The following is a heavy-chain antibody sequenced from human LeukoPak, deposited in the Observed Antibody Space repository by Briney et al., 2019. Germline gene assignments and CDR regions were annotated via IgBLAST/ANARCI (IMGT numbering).Heavy chain of an antibody. CDR1: GFTLDDYA. Sequence: GGSLRLSCAASGFTLDDYAMHWVRQAPGKGLEWVSLISWDGAWTYYTDSVKGRFTVSRDNSKNSLYLQMNSLRNEDTALYYCARDRVDDYFFFDFWGQGTLVTVFS. D-gene: IGHD2/OR15-2a*01. CDR3: ARDRVDDYFFFDF. J-gene: IGHJ4*02. CDR2: ISWDGAWT. V-gene: IGHV3-43*01.